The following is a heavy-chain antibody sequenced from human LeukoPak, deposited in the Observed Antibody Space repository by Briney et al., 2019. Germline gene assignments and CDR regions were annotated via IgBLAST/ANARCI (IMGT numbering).Heavy chain of an antibody. CDR3: ARGHRYYDFWSGQYYYYYMDV. Sequence: SETLSLTCTVSGGSISSGGYYWSWIRQHPGKGLEWIGYIYYSGSAYYNPSLKSRVTISVDTSKNQFSLKLSSVTAADTAVYYCARGHRYYDFWSGQYYYYYMDVWGKGTTVTVSS. CDR1: GGSISSGGYY. CDR2: IYYSGSA. J-gene: IGHJ6*03. V-gene: IGHV4-31*03. D-gene: IGHD3-3*01.